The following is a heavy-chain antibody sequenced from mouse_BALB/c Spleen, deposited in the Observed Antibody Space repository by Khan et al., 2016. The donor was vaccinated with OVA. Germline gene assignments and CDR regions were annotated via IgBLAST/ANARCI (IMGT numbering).Heavy chain of an antibody. J-gene: IGHJ4*01. CDR3: ARGGLDLYSMDY. CDR1: GYTFTDYA. CDR2: ISTYYGDA. V-gene: IGHV1S137*01. Sequence: QVQLKQSGAELVRPGVSVKISCKGSGYTFTDYAMHWVKQSYAKSLEWIGVISTYYGDANYNQQFKGKATMTVDKSSNTAYMDLARLTSEDSAIYYCARGGLDLYSMDYWGQGTSVTVSS.